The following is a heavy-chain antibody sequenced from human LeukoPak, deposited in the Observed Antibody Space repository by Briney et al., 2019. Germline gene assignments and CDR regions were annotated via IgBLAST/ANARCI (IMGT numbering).Heavy chain of an antibody. CDR2: INHSGST. V-gene: IGHV4-34*01. J-gene: IGHJ4*02. CDR1: GGSSSGYY. Sequence: SETLSLTCAVYGGSSSGYYWSWIRQPPGRGLEWIGEINHSGSTNYNPSLKSRVTISVDTSKNQFSLKLSSVTAADTAVYYCARGGIVANEIDYWGQGTLVTVSS. D-gene: IGHD2-21*01. CDR3: ARGGIVANEIDY.